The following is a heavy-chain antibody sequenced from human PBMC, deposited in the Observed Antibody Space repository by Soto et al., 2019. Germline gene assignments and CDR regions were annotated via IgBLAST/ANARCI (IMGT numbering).Heavy chain of an antibody. V-gene: IGHV3-30-3*01. CDR1: GFTFSSYA. CDR2: ISYDGSNK. CDR3: ARGAVAGTRGGMDV. J-gene: IGHJ6*02. D-gene: IGHD6-19*01. Sequence: GGSLRLSCAASGFTFSSYAMHWVRQAPGKGLEWVAVISYDGSNKYYADSVKGRFTISRDNSKNTLYLQMNSLRAEDTAVYYCARGAVAGTRGGMDVWGQGTTVTVSS.